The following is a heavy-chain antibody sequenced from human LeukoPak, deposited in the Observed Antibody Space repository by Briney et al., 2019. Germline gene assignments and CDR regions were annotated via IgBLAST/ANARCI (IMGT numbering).Heavy chain of an antibody. V-gene: IGHV4-34*01. J-gene: IGHJ4*02. CDR2: INHSGTT. Sequence: PSETLSLTCAVYGGSFSDHYWNWIRQPSGKGLEWIGEINHSGTTNYNASLKSRVTISVDTSKNHFSLKLNSTTAADTAVYYCARKASHYSYGLRAIDYWGQGNLVTVSS. D-gene: IGHD5-18*01. CDR3: ARKASHYSYGLRAIDY. CDR1: GGSFSDHY.